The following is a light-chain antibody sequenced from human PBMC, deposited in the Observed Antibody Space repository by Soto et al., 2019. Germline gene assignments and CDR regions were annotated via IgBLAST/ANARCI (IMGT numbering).Light chain of an antibody. CDR2: EVS. V-gene: IGLV2-8*01. Sequence: QSALTQPPSASGSPGQSVTISCTGTSSDVGGYNFVSWYQQHPGKAPKLMIYEVSKRPSGVPDRFSGSKSGNTASLTVSGRQAEDEADDHCSSYAGSNNPNYVFGTGTKVTVL. CDR3: SSYAGSNNPNYV. J-gene: IGLJ1*01. CDR1: SSDVGGYNF.